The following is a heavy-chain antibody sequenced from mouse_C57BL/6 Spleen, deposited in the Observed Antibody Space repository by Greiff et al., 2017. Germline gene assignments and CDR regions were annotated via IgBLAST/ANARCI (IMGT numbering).Heavy chain of an antibody. J-gene: IGHJ2*01. CDR2: ISSGGSYT. D-gene: IGHD1-1*01. V-gene: IGHV5-6*02. Sequence: EVMLVESGGDLVKPGGSLKLSCAASGFTFSSYGMSWVRQTPDKRLEWVATISSGGSYTYYPDSVKGRFTISRDNAKNTLYLQMSSLKSEDTAMYYGARQGDYYGRSFDYWGQGTTLTVSS. CDR1: GFTFSSYG. CDR3: ARQGDYYGRSFDY.